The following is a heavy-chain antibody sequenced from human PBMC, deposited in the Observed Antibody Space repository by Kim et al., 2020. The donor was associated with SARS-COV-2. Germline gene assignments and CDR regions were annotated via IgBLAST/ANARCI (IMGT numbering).Heavy chain of an antibody. J-gene: IGHJ4*02. CDR3: ARRRGWELHYFDY. CDR2: IYHSGST. V-gene: IGHV4-38-2*02. Sequence: SETLSLTCTVSGYSISSGYYWGWIRQPPGKGLEWIGSIYHSGSTYYNPSLKSRVTISVDTSKNQFSLKLSSVTAADTAVYYCARRRGWELHYFDYWGQGTLVTVSS. D-gene: IGHD1-26*01. CDR1: GYSISSGYY.